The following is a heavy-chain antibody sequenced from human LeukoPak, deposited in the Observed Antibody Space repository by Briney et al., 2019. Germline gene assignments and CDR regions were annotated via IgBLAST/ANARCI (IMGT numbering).Heavy chain of an antibody. CDR1: GYTFTSYG. V-gene: IGHV1-18*01. J-gene: IGHJ5*02. CDR3: ARAGWNNWFDP. D-gene: IGHD3-3*01. CDR2: ISAYNGNT. Sequence: ASVKVSCKASGYTFTSYGISWVRQAPGQGLEWMGWISAYNGNTNYAQKLQGRVTMTTDTSTSTVYMELSSLRSEDTAVYYCARAGWNNWFDPWGQGTLVTVSS.